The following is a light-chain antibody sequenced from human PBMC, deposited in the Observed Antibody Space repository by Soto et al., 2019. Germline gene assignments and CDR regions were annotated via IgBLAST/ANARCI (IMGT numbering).Light chain of an antibody. CDR1: QSISSSF. CDR2: GAS. J-gene: IGKJ4*01. Sequence: EIVLTQSPVTLSLSPGERATLSCRASQSISSSFLAWYQQKPGQAPRLLIYGASSRATGVPDRFSASGSATDFSLTIRRLEPEGSAVYYCQQFGSSGPLTFGGGTKVDIK. CDR3: QQFGSSGPLT. V-gene: IGKV3-20*01.